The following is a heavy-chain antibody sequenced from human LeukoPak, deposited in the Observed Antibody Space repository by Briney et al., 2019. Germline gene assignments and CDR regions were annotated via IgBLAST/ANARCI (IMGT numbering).Heavy chain of an antibody. CDR2: ISYDGSNK. J-gene: IGHJ4*02. D-gene: IGHD6-19*01. CDR3: ARGGIAVAGPFDY. Sequence: GGSLRLSCAASGFTFSSYAMHWVRQAPGKGLEWVAVISYDGSNKYYADSAKGRFTISRDNSKNTLYLQMNSLRAEDTAVYYCARGGIAVAGPFDYWGQGTLVTVSS. CDR1: GFTFSSYA. V-gene: IGHV3-30-3*01.